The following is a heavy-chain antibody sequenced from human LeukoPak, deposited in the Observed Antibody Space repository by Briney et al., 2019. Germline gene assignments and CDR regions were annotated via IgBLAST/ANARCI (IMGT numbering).Heavy chain of an antibody. CDR1: GGSISTTSYY. D-gene: IGHD3-10*01. CDR3: ARHKMVRGIGYYYYMDV. V-gene: IGHV4-39*01. Sequence: SETLSLTCTVSGGSISTTSYYWGWIRQPPGKGLQWIGSIYYNGSTYYNPSLKSRVIVSVDTSKNQFSLKLSSVTAADTAVYYCARHKMVRGIGYYYYMDVWGKGTTVTISS. J-gene: IGHJ6*03. CDR2: IYYNGST.